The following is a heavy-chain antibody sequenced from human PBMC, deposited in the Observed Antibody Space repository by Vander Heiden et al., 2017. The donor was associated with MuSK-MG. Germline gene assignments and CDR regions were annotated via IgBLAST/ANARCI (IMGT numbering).Heavy chain of an antibody. V-gene: IGHV4-59*01. CDR3: ARSYSSSWPYYYYYYMDV. Sequence: QVQLQESGPGLVKPSETLSLTCTVSGGSISSYYWSWIRQPPGKGLEWIGYIYYSGGTNYNPSPKSRVTISVDTSKNQFSLKLSSVTAADRAVYYCARSYSSSWPYYYYYYMDVWGKGTTVTVSS. CDR1: GGSISSYY. D-gene: IGHD6-13*01. CDR2: IYYSGGT. J-gene: IGHJ6*03.